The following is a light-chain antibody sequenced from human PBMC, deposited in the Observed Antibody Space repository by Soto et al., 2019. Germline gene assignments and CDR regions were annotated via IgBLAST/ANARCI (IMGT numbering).Light chain of an antibody. Sequence: DIQLTQSPSFLSASIGDRVTITCRASQGISSYLAWYQQTPGRAPKLLIYASSTLQSGVPSRFSGSGSGTEFTLTISSLQPDDFATYYCQQVNTFPVTFVQRTRLDI. CDR1: QGISSY. V-gene: IGKV1-9*01. J-gene: IGKJ5*01. CDR3: QQVNTFPVT. CDR2: ASS.